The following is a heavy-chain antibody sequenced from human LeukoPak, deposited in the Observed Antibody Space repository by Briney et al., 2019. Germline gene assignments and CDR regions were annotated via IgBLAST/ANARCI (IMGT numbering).Heavy chain of an antibody. J-gene: IGHJ4*02. CDR3: ARVPLWCSGGSCYQKYYFDY. CDR1: GGSFSGYY. CDR2: INHSGST. D-gene: IGHD2-15*01. V-gene: IGHV4-34*01. Sequence: SETLSLTCAVYGGSFSGYYWSWIRQPPGKGLEWIGEINHSGSTNYNPSLKSRVTISVDTSKNQFSLKLSSVTAADTAVYYSARVPLWCSGGSCYQKYYFDYWGQETLVTVSS.